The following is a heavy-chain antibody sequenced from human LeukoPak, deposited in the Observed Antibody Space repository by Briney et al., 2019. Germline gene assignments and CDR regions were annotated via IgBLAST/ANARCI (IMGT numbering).Heavy chain of an antibody. CDR2: ISAYNGNT. J-gene: IGHJ4*02. Sequence: ASVKVSCKPSGYPFDNFVLTWLEQPPDQGLKGMGWISAYNGNTHYAQKFRGRLTMTTDTSTTTAYLELRSLKSDDTAVYYCARDRLGGDLTGESLYWGQGTLVTVSS. CDR1: GYPFDNFV. V-gene: IGHV1-18*01. D-gene: IGHD4-17*01. CDR3: ARDRLGGDLTGESLY.